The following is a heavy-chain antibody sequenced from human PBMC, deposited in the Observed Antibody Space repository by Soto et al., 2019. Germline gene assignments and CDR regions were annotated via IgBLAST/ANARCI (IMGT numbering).Heavy chain of an antibody. CDR2: IYYSRST. CDR3: ARTAVPYGDYEDYYYGMDV. V-gene: IGHV4-30-4*01. D-gene: IGHD4-17*01. J-gene: IGHJ6*02. Sequence: QVQLQESGPGLVKPSQTLSLTCTVSVGSISSGDYYWSWIRQPPGKGLEWIGYIYYSRSTYYNPSLKSRVTISVDTSKNQFSLKLSSVTAADTAVYYCARTAVPYGDYEDYYYGMDVWGQGTTVTVSS. CDR1: VGSISSGDYY.